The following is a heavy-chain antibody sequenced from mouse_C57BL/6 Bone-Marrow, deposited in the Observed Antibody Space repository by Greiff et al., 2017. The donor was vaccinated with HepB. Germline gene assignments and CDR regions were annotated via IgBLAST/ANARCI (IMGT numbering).Heavy chain of an antibody. J-gene: IGHJ3*01. Sequence: QVQLKQPGAELVMPGASVKLSCKASGYTFTSYWMHWVKQRPGQGLEWIGEIDPSDSYTNYNQKFKGKSTLTVDKSSSTAYMQLSSLTSEDSAVYYCAREAGFAYWGQGTLVTVSA. V-gene: IGHV1-69*01. CDR3: AREAGFAY. CDR1: GYTFTSYW. CDR2: IDPSDSYT.